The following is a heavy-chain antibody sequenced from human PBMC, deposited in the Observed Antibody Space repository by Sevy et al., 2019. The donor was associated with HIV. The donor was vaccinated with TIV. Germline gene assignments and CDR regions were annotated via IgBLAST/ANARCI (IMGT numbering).Heavy chain of an antibody. CDR3: ARDHEFYDYGDYGPTFFPDY. V-gene: IGHV3-33*01. CDR2: IWFDGSNS. J-gene: IGHJ4*02. CDR1: GFSFSSYG. Sequence: GWSLRLSCAASGFSFSSYGMHWVRQAPGKGLEWVALIWFDGSNSYYADSVKGRFTISRDTSKNTVYLQMNSLRAEDTAVYYCARDHEFYDYGDYGPTFFPDYWGQGNLVTVSS. D-gene: IGHD4-17*01.